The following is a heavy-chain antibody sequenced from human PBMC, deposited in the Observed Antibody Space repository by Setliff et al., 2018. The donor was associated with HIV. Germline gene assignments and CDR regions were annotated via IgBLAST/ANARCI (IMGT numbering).Heavy chain of an antibody. Sequence: ASVKVSCKASGYSFTDHYMHWVRQAPGQGLEWLGMINPSGGSTWYAQKFQGRVTVTRDTSTNTVYMELTSLRSDDTAVYYCAREEDGEPWGQGTLVTVSS. CDR1: GYSFTDHY. CDR3: AREEDGEP. D-gene: IGHD3-10*01. V-gene: IGHV1-46*01. CDR2: INPSGGST. J-gene: IGHJ4*02.